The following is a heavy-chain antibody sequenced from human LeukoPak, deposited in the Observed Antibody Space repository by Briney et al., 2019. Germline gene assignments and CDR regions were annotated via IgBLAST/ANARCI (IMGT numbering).Heavy chain of an antibody. CDR1: GYTFTSYA. CDR3: ARDAEPERWLQFSPDY. J-gene: IGHJ4*02. Sequence: APVKVSCKASGYTFTSYAMNWVRQAPGQGLEWMGWINTNTGNPTYAQGFTGRFVFSLDTSVSTAYLQISSLKAEDTAVYYCARDAEPERWLQFSPDYWGQGTLVTVSS. D-gene: IGHD5-24*01. V-gene: IGHV7-4-1*02. CDR2: INTNTGNP.